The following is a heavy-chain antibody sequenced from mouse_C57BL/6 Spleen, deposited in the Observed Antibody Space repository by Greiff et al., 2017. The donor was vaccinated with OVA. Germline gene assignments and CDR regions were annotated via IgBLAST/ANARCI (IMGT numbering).Heavy chain of an antibody. CDR1: GFSLTSYG. CDR3: AKNREEDYAMDY. CDR2: IWRGGST. Sequence: VQLQESGPGLVQPSQSLSITCTVSGFSLTSYGVHWVRQSPGKGLEWLGVIWRGGSTDYNAAFMSRLSITKDNSKSQVFFKMNSLQADDTAIYYCAKNREEDYAMDYWGQGTSVTVSS. J-gene: IGHJ4*01. V-gene: IGHV2-5*01.